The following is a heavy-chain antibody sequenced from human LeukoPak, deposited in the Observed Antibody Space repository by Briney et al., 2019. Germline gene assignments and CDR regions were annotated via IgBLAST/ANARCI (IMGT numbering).Heavy chain of an antibody. D-gene: IGHD6-19*01. Sequence: GGSLRLSCAASGFSLSRYDMHWVRQAPGKGLEWVAFIQYDGHDYYYADSVRGRFTISRDNAKNSLYLQMNSLRAEDTAIYYCARETPDSSGWDWGQGTLVTVSS. V-gene: IGHV3-30*02. J-gene: IGHJ4*02. CDR2: IQYDGHDY. CDR3: ARETPDSSGWD. CDR1: GFSLSRYD.